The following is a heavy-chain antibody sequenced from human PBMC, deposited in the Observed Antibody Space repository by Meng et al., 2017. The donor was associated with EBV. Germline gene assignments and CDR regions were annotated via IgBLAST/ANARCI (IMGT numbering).Heavy chain of an antibody. V-gene: IGHV1-8*01. D-gene: IGHD1-26*01. Sequence: QVQLLQSGAEVTKPGASVKVSCKASGYTFTSYDINWVRQAPGQGLEWMGWMNPNSGHTGSAQKFQGRFTMTRHTSINTAYMELSSLGFEDTAVYYCARGMGYYYGMDVWGQGTMVTVSS. CDR3: ARGMGYYYGMDV. CDR2: MNPNSGHT. J-gene: IGHJ6*02. CDR1: GYTFTSYD.